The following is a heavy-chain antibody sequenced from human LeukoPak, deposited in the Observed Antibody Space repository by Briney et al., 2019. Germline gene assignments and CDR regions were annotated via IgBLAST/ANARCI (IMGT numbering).Heavy chain of an antibody. CDR3: AKATPATAAFES. CDR2: ISSSGGST. CDR1: GFTFSSYA. D-gene: IGHD6-13*01. J-gene: IGHJ4*02. V-gene: IGHV3-23*01. Sequence: LPGGSLRLSCAASGFTFSSYAMSWVRQAPGKGLEWVSTISSSGGSTYYADSVKGRFTISRDNSKNTLYLQMNSLRAEDTAVYYCAKATPATAAFESWGQGTLLTVSS.